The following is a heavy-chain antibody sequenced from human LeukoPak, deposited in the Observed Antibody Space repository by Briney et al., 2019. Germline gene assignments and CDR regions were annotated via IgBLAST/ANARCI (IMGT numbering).Heavy chain of an antibody. CDR2: ISAYNGNT. D-gene: IGHD3-9*01. V-gene: IGHV1-18*01. J-gene: IGHJ4*02. CDR3: ARDIGYYDILTGPDY. Sequence: APVKVSCKASGYTFTSYAMHWVRQAPGQGLEWMGWISAYNGNTNYAQKLQGRVTMTTDTSTSTAYMELRSLRSDDTAVYYCARDIGYYDILTGPDYWGQGTLVTVSS. CDR1: GYTFTSYA.